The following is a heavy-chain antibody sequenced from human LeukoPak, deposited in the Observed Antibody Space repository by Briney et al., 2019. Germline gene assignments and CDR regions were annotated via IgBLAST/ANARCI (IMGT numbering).Heavy chain of an antibody. Sequence: GGSLRLSCAASGFTFSSYAMSWVRQAPGKGLEWVSGISWNSGSIGYADSVKGRFTISRDNAKNSLYLQMNSLRAEDTALYYCAKAYCSSTSCYRDNWFDPWGQGTLVTVSS. D-gene: IGHD2-2*01. J-gene: IGHJ5*02. CDR2: ISWNSGSI. CDR1: GFTFSSYA. V-gene: IGHV3-9*01. CDR3: AKAYCSSTSCYRDNWFDP.